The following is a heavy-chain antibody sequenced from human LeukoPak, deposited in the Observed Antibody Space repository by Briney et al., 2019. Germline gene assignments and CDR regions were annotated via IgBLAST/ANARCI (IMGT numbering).Heavy chain of an antibody. V-gene: IGHV4-4*02. D-gene: IGHD3-3*01. Sequence: SETLSLTCAVSGGSISSSNWWSWVRQPPGKGLEWIGEIYHSGSTNYNPSLKSRVTISVDTSKNQFSLKLSSVTAADTAVYYCARGRMVLRFLEWLPKPNWFDPWGQGTLVTVSS. J-gene: IGHJ5*02. CDR2: IYHSGST. CDR3: ARGRMVLRFLEWLPKPNWFDP. CDR1: GGSISSSNW.